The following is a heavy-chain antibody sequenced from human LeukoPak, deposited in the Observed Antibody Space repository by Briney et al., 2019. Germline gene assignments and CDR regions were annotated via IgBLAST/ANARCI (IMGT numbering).Heavy chain of an antibody. CDR3: ERGRLLWFGELWYYYGMDV. D-gene: IGHD3-10*01. J-gene: IGHJ6*02. CDR2: MNPNSGNT. CDR1: GYTFTSYD. V-gene: IGHV1-8*01. Sequence: ASVKVSCTASGYTFTSYDINWVRQATGQGLEWMGWMNPNSGNTGYAQKFQGRVTMTRNTSISTAYMELRSVRSEDAAVYYCERGRLLWFGELWYYYGMDVWGQGTTVTVSS.